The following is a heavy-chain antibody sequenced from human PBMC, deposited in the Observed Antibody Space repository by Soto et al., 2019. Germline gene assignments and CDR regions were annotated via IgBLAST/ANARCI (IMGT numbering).Heavy chain of an antibody. D-gene: IGHD2-15*01. CDR2: IIPILGIA. Sequence: SVKLSCTASGGTYSSYTISWVRQAPGQGLEWMGRIIPILGIANYAQKFQGRVTITADKSTSTAYMELSSLRSEDTAVYYCARGGYCSGGSCYGGWFDPWGQGTLVTVSS. CDR1: GGTYSSYT. CDR3: ARGGYCSGGSCYGGWFDP. J-gene: IGHJ5*02. V-gene: IGHV1-69*02.